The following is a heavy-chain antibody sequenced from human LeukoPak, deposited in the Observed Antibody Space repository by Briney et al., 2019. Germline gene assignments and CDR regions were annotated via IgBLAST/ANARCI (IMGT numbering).Heavy chain of an antibody. J-gene: IGHJ4*02. Sequence: SVKASCKASGGTFSSYAISWVRQAPGQGLEWMGGIIPIFGTANYAQKFQGRVTITADESTSTAYMELSSLRSEDTAVYYCASPRYCSGGSCQYFDYWGQGTLVTVSS. CDR3: ASPRYCSGGSCQYFDY. V-gene: IGHV1-69*13. CDR1: GGTFSSYA. D-gene: IGHD2-15*01. CDR2: IIPIFGTA.